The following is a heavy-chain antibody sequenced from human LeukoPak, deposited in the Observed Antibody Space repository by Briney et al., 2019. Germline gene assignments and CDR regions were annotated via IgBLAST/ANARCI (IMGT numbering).Heavy chain of an antibody. Sequence: PGGSLRLSCAASGFTVSSNYMSWVRQAPGKGLEWVSVIYSGGSTYYADSVKGRFTISRDNSKNTLYLQMNSLRAEDTAVYYCARLAVAGRPDPLDWGQGTLVTVSS. CDR1: GFTVSSNY. D-gene: IGHD6-19*01. J-gene: IGHJ4*02. CDR2: IYSGGST. CDR3: ARLAVAGRPDPLD. V-gene: IGHV3-66*01.